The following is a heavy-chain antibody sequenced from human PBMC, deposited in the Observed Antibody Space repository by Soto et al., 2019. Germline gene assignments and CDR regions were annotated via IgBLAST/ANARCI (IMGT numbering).Heavy chain of an antibody. J-gene: IGHJ4*02. CDR2: VYHTGRT. CDR1: GGSITSNFFY. V-gene: IGHV4-61*01. CDR3: ARDFAYFDS. D-gene: IGHD3-3*01. Sequence: PSETLSLTCTVSGGSITSNFFYWSWIRHPPGKGLEWIGYVYHTGRTSYNPSLKSRVSISMDTSKNQFSLNLDSVTAADTAVYFCARDFAYFDSWGQGTLVTVSS.